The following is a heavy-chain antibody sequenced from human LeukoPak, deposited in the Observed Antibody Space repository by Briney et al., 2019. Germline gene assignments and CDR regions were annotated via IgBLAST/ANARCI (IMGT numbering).Heavy chain of an antibody. CDR1: GGSISSGSYY. D-gene: IGHD5-12*01. V-gene: IGHV4-61*02. Sequence: PSETLSLTCTVSGGSISSGSYYWSWIRQPAGKGLEWIGRIYTSGSTNYNPSLKSRVTMSVDTSKNQFSLKLSSVTAADTAVYYCARDQVGGYSGYDLYYYYYYMDVWGKGTTVTVSS. J-gene: IGHJ6*03. CDR2: IYTSGST. CDR3: ARDQVGGYSGYDLYYYYYYMDV.